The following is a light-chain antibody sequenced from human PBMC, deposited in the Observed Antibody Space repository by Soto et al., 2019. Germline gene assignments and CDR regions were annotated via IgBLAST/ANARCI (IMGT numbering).Light chain of an antibody. CDR3: SSYTSSKTLL. CDR1: ASDVGGYHY. V-gene: IGLV2-14*03. J-gene: IGLJ2*01. CDR2: DVS. Sequence: QSVLTQAPSVSGSPGQSIPISCTGTASDVGGYHYVAWYQQHPGKAPKLMIYDVSNRPSGVSDRFSASKSGNTASLTVSGLQAEDEADYYCSSYTSSKTLLFGGGTKLTVL.